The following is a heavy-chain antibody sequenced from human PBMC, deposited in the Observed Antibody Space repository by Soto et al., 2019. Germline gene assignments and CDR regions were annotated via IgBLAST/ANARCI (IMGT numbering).Heavy chain of an antibody. Sequence: SETLSLTCAVYGGSFSGYYWSWIRQPPGKGLEWIGEINHSGSTNYNPSLKSRVTISVDTSKNQFSLKLSSVTAADTAVYYCAGSGGMDVWGQGTTVTVSS. CDR2: INHSGST. CDR3: AGSGGMDV. J-gene: IGHJ6*02. D-gene: IGHD3-10*01. V-gene: IGHV4-34*01. CDR1: GGSFSGYY.